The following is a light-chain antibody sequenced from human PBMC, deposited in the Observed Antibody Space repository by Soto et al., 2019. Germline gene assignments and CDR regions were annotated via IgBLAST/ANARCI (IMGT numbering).Light chain of an antibody. V-gene: IGKV3-20*01. J-gene: IGKJ5*01. Sequence: EIVLTQSPGTQSLSPGERATLSCRASQSVSRSYLAWYQQKPGQAPRLLIYGASSRATGIPDRFSGSGSGTDFTLTISRLEPEDFAVYYCQQYNNWPPITFGQGTRLEIK. CDR3: QQYNNWPPIT. CDR2: GAS. CDR1: QSVSRSY.